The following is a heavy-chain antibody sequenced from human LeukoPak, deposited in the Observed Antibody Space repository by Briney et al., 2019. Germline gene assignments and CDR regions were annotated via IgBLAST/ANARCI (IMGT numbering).Heavy chain of an antibody. J-gene: IGHJ4*02. D-gene: IGHD6-13*01. CDR2: IYHSGTT. CDR3: ASGTLDYFDY. V-gene: IGHV4-31*03. CDR1: GGSISSGGFY. Sequence: SQTLSLTCTVSGGSISSGGFYWSWIRQHPGKGLEWIGYIYHSGTTYYNPSLKSRVTISVDTSKNQFSLKLSSVTAADTAVYYCASGTLDYFDYWGQGTLVTVSS.